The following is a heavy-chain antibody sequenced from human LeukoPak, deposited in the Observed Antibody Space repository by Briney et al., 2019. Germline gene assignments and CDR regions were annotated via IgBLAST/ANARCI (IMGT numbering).Heavy chain of an antibody. Sequence: GGSLRLSGAASGFTFSSYGMHWVRQAPGKGLEWVAFIWYDGSNKYYADSVKGRFTISRDNSKNTLYLQMHRLRAEDTAVYYCAMLTTLDYWRQGTLVSVSS. CDR3: AMLTTLDY. CDR2: IWYDGSNK. V-gene: IGHV3-30*02. D-gene: IGHD4-11*01. CDR1: GFTFSSYG. J-gene: IGHJ4*02.